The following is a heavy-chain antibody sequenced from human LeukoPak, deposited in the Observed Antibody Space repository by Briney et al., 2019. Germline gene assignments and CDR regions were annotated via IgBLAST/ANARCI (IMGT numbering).Heavy chain of an antibody. D-gene: IGHD2-8*01. CDR2: INHGGSN. CDR3: ARGPGGYCTNGVCQGVYYFDY. J-gene: IGHJ4*02. CDR1: GGSFSGYD. V-gene: IGHV4-34*01. Sequence: SETLSLTCAVYGGSFSGYDWHWIRQPPGKGLEWVGEINHGGSNNYNPSFKRRVTISVRTSKNQFFLKLRYVHAADTAVYYWARGPGGYCTNGVCQGVYYFDYWGQGTLVTVSS.